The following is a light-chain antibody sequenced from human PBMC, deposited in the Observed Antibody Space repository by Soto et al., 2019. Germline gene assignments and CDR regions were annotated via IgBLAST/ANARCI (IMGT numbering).Light chain of an antibody. V-gene: IGKV1-33*01. CDR1: HDIATY. CDR2: DAS. Sequence: DMRLTQSPSSLSASIGDRVTITCQASHDIATYLNWYQQKPGKPPKLLIYDASTLEKGVPSRFSGSGSGTDFTFTIFTLQPEDVATYYCQEFDHPPPLIFGGGTKVEMK. CDR3: QEFDHPPPLI. J-gene: IGKJ4*01.